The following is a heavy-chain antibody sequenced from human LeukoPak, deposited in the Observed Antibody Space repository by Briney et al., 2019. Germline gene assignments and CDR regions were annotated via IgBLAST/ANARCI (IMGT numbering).Heavy chain of an antibody. Sequence: SETLSLTCTVSGGSISSYYWSWIRQPPGKGLEWIGYIYYSGSTNYNPSLKSRVTISVDTSKNQFSLKLSSVTAADAAVYYCARHNQKGSSSWLYYYYGMDVWGQGTTVTVSS. J-gene: IGHJ6*02. CDR2: IYYSGST. CDR3: ARHNQKGSSSWLYYYYGMDV. V-gene: IGHV4-59*08. D-gene: IGHD6-13*01. CDR1: GGSISSYY.